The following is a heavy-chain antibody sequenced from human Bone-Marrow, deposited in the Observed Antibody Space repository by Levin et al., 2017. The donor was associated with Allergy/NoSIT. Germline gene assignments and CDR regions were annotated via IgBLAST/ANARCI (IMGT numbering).Heavy chain of an antibody. Sequence: QPGGSLRLSCAASGFTFRSYWMHWVRQVPGKGLVWVSSIKSDGSETYYADSVKGRFTISRDNAKNTLHLQMNSLTADDTAVYYCARDEGVPLVRGYDCWGQGTLVTVSS. CDR3: ARDEGVPLVRGYDC. D-gene: IGHD2-8*01. J-gene: IGHJ4*02. CDR2: IKSDGSET. V-gene: IGHV3-74*01. CDR1: GFTFRSYW.